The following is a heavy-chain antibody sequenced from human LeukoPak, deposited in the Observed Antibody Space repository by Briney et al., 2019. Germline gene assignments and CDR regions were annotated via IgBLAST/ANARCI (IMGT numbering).Heavy chain of an antibody. V-gene: IGHV3-48*01. D-gene: IGHD2-21*01. CDR1: GFIFSSYS. CDR2: ISSSSFI. CDR3: ARRQGLFDAFDI. Sequence: GGSLRLSCAASGFIFSSYSMNWVRQAPGKGLEWVSYISSSSFIYYADSVKGRFTVSRDNAKNPLYLQMNSLRAEDTAVYYCARRQGLFDAFDIWGQGTMVTVSS. J-gene: IGHJ3*02.